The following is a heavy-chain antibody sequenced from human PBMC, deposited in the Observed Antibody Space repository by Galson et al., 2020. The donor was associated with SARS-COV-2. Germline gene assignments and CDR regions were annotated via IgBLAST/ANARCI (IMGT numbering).Heavy chain of an antibody. V-gene: IGHV4-34*01. J-gene: IGHJ6*03. Sequence: SETLSLTCAVYGGSFSGYSWTWIRQAPGKGLEWIGEIKSGGDTKYSPSLSGRVTLSVDTSRNQFSLKLTSVSAAYTALYFCARGRQGVVPSPVLGLGPFYSYYYMDVWGKGTTVIVSS. CDR2: IKSGGDT. CDR3: ARGRQGVVPSPVLGLGPFYSYYYMDV. CDR1: GGSFSGYS. D-gene: IGHD3-16*01.